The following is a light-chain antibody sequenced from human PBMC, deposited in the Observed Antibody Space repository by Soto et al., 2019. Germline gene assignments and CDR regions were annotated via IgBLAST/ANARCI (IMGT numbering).Light chain of an antibody. CDR2: AAS. CDR1: QDISNY. J-gene: IGKJ1*01. V-gene: IGKV1-27*01. Sequence: DIQMTQSPSSLSASVGDRVTITCRATQDISNYLAWYQQKPGKVPNLLIYAASTLQSWVPSRFSGSGSGTDFTLTIISRQPEDVTTYYCQKYTSAPPWTFGQGTKVEI. CDR3: QKYTSAPPWT.